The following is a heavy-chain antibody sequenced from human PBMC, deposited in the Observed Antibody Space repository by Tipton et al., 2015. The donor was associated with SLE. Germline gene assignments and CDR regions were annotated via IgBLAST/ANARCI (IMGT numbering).Heavy chain of an antibody. Sequence: TLSLTCTVSGGSISSDDYYWTWIRQHPGKGLEWIGHMSYSGSTYHNPSLKSRITISVDTSKNHFSLKLSSVTAADTAVYYCARLVRFLGGRFFDYWGQGTLVTVSS. CDR3: ARLVRFLGGRFFDY. CDR2: MSYSGST. D-gene: IGHD3-3*01. V-gene: IGHV4-31*03. J-gene: IGHJ4*02. CDR1: GGSISSDDYY.